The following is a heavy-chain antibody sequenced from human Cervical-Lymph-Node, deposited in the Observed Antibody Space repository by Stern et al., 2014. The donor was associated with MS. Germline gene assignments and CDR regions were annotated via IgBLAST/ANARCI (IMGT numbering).Heavy chain of an antibody. CDR3: ARRSDYDY. Sequence: VQLVESGAEVKKPGASVKVSCKASGYTFTNYAIHWVRQAPGQRLEWMGWIDTGNGDTKYSQKVQGRVTITRDTSASTAYMELRSLRSEDTAIYYCARRSDYDYWGQGTLVTVSS. CDR2: IDTGNGDT. CDR1: GYTFTNYA. V-gene: IGHV1-3*04. J-gene: IGHJ4*02.